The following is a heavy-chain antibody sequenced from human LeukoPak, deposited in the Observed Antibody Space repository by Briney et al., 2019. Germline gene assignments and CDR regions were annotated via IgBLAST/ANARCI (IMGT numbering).Heavy chain of an antibody. Sequence: GGSLRPSCAASGFTFSSYSMNWVRQAPGKGLEWVSSISSSSSYIYYADSVKGRFTISRDNAKNSLYLQMNSLRAEDTALYYCAKDKDYYGSGSYLSPFYFDYWGQGTLVTVSS. CDR3: AKDKDYYGSGSYLSPFYFDY. V-gene: IGHV3-21*04. D-gene: IGHD3-10*01. J-gene: IGHJ4*02. CDR2: ISSSSSYI. CDR1: GFTFSSYS.